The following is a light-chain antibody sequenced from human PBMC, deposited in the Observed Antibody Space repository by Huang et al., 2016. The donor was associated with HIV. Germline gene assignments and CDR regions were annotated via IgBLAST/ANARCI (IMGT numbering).Light chain of an antibody. CDR3: MQRIEFPLT. CDR1: QSLLESDDGNTS. J-gene: IGKJ4*01. Sequence: DIVMTQTPLSLPVTPGEPASISCRSSQSLLESDDGNTSLDWYLQKPGQSPQLLIYTISSRASGVPDRFSGSGSGTHFTLKISRVEAEDVGVYYCMQRIEFPLTFGGGTKVEIK. CDR2: TIS. V-gene: IGKV2-40*01.